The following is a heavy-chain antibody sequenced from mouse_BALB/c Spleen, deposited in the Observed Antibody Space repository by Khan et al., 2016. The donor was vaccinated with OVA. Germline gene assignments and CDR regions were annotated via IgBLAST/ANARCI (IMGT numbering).Heavy chain of an antibody. J-gene: IGHJ4*01. V-gene: IGHV2-6-5*01. CDR2: LWAGGSK. CDR1: GFSLTDSA. CDR3: AKDPPYYAMDY. Sequence: VQLQESGPGLVAPSQSLSITCTVSGFSLTDSAVSWIRQPPGKGLEWLGVLWAGGSKYYNSALKSRLSISKDHSKSQVFLKMNSLQTDDTARYYCAKDPPYYAMDYWGQGTSVTVSS.